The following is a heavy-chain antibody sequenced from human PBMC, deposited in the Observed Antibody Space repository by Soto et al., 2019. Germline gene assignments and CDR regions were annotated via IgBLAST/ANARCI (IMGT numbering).Heavy chain of an antibody. V-gene: IGHV3-30*18. CDR2: MSYDGSNK. CDR3: AKTKGYSGWYYYFDY. CDR1: GFIFSSYG. Sequence: QVQLVESGGGVVQPGRSLRLSCAASGFIFSSYGMNWVRQAPGKGLEWVAVMSYDGSNKYYADSVKGRFTISRDNSKNTLYLQMNSLRAEDTAVYYCAKTKGYSGWYYYFDYWGQGTLVTVSS. D-gene: IGHD6-19*01. J-gene: IGHJ4*02.